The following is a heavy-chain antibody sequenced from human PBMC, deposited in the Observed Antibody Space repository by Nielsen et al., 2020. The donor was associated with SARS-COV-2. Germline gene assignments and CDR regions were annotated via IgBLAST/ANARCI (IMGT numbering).Heavy chain of an antibody. D-gene: IGHD5-12*01. CDR3: ARGHFRPWIKLFDY. J-gene: IGHJ4*02. CDR2: INHSGST. CDR1: GGSISGYY. V-gene: IGHV4-34*01. Sequence: SETLSLTCTVSGGSISGYYWSWIRQPPGKGLEWIGEINHSGSTNYNPSLKSRVTISVDTSKNQFSLKLSSVTAADTAVYYCARGHFRPWIKLFDYWGQGTLVTVSS.